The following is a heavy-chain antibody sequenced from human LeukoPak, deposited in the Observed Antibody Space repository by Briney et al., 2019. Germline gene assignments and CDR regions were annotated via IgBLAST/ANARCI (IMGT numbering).Heavy chain of an antibody. D-gene: IGHD6-19*01. CDR1: GDTVSTNSAA. V-gene: IGHV6-1*01. J-gene: IGHJ4*02. Sequence: SQTLSLTCAITGDTVSTNSAAWNWIRQTPSRGLEWLGRTYYRSKWYNDYAVSVKSRIAINPDTSKNQFSLQLNSVTPEDTAVHYCARDPRIALPGHPYFDYWGQGTLVTVSS. CDR2: TYYRSKWYN. CDR3: ARDPRIALPGHPYFDY.